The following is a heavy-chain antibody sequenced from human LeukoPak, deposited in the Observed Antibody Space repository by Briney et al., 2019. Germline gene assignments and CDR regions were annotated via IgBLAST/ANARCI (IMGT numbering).Heavy chain of an antibody. J-gene: IGHJ2*01. CDR2: INHSGST. CDR3: ARGHPHYDFWSGYPPGWYFDL. CDR1: GGSFSGYF. V-gene: IGHV4-34*01. Sequence: SETLSLTCAIYGGSFSGYFWSWIRQPPGKGLEWIGEINHSGSTNYNPSLKSRVTISVDTSKNQFSLKLSSVTAADTAVYCCARGHPHYDFWSGYPPGWYFDLWGRGTLVTVSS. D-gene: IGHD3-3*01.